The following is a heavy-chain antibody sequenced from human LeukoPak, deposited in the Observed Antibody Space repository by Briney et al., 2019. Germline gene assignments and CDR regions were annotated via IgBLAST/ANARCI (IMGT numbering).Heavy chain of an antibody. Sequence: KPGGSLRLSCAASGFTFSSYSMNWVRQAPGKGLEWVSSISSGSSYIYYADSVKGRFTISRDNAKNSLYLQMNSLRAEDAAVYYCARVAGTEVDYWGQGTLVTVSS. CDR1: GFTFSSYS. D-gene: IGHD6-19*01. V-gene: IGHV3-21*01. CDR3: ARVAGTEVDY. CDR2: ISSGSSYI. J-gene: IGHJ4*02.